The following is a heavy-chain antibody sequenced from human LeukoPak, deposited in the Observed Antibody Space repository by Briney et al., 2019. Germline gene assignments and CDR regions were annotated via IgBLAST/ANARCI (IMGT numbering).Heavy chain of an antibody. CDR2: IYYSGST. D-gene: IGHD4-17*01. J-gene: IGHJ4*02. Sequence: SETLSLTCTVSGGSISSSSYYWDWIRQPPGKGLEWIGSIYYSGSTYYNPSLKSRVTISVDTSKNQFSLRLSSVTAADTAVYYCAREREGPYGYLDYWGQGTLVAVSS. CDR1: GGSISSSSYY. CDR3: AREREGPYGYLDY. V-gene: IGHV4-39*07.